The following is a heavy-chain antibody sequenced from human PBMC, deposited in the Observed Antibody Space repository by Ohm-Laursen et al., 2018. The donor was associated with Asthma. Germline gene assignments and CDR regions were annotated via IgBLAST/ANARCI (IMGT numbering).Heavy chain of an antibody. D-gene: IGHD2-21*02. J-gene: IGHJ5*02. Sequence: SSLRLSCSASGFTFSSHAMHWVRQAPGKGLEWVTVISDDGSRRFYADSVTGRFTISRDNSQNTLYVQLNSLRAEDTAVYYCARDIYAHMTVGVADHWGQGTLVTVSS. CDR2: ISDDGSRR. CDR1: GFTFSSHA. CDR3: ARDIYAHMTVGVADH. V-gene: IGHV3-30*03.